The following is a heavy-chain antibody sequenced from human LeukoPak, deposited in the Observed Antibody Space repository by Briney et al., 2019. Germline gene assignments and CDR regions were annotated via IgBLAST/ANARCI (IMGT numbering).Heavy chain of an antibody. Sequence: PGGSLRLSCAASGFTFSSYAMSWVRQAPGKGLEWVSAISGSGGSTYYADTVKGRFTISRDNSKNTLYRQMNSLRAEDTAVYYCAKSSGSYYDSSGYLDDYWGQGTLVTVSS. CDR3: AKSSGSYYDSSGYLDDY. CDR1: GFTFSSYA. J-gene: IGHJ4*02. V-gene: IGHV3-23*01. CDR2: ISGSGGST. D-gene: IGHD3-22*01.